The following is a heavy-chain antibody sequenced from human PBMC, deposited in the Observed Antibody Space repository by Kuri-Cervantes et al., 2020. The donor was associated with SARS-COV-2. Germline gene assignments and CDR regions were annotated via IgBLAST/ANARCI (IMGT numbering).Heavy chain of an antibody. CDR2: IIPILGTA. D-gene: IGHD5-12*01. J-gene: IGHJ3*02. Sequence: SVKVSCKASGGTFSSYAISWVRQAPGQGLEWMGRIIPILGTANYAQKFQGRVTITADKSTSTAYVELSSLRSDDTAVYYCARGRGIQWDAFDIWGQGTMVTVSS. CDR1: GGTFSSYA. CDR3: ARGRGIQWDAFDI. V-gene: IGHV1-69*04.